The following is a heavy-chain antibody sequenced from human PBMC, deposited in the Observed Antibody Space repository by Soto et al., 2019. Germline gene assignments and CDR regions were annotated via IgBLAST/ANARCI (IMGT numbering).Heavy chain of an antibody. CDR3: ARGTGGRFLNTYPMDV. V-gene: IGHV3-13*01. Sequence: GGSLRLSCAASGFTFSSYDMHWVRQATGKGLEWVSAIGTAGDTYYPGSVKGRFTISRENAKNSLYLQMNSLRAGDTAVYYCARGTGGRFLNTYPMDVWGKGTTVTVSS. CDR1: GFTFSSYD. D-gene: IGHD3-3*01. J-gene: IGHJ6*03. CDR2: IGTAGDT.